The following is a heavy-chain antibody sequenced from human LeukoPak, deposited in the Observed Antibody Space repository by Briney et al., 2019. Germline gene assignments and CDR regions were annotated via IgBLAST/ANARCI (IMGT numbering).Heavy chain of an antibody. Sequence: SETLSLTCTVSGGSISSYYWSWIRQPAGKGLEWIGRIYTSGSTNYNPSLKSRVTMSVDTSKTQFSLKLSSVTAADTAVYYCARESQYTLGYYMDVWGKGTTVTVSS. D-gene: IGHD2-2*02. CDR1: GGSISSYY. CDR2: IYTSGST. V-gene: IGHV4-4*07. CDR3: ARESQYTLGYYMDV. J-gene: IGHJ6*03.